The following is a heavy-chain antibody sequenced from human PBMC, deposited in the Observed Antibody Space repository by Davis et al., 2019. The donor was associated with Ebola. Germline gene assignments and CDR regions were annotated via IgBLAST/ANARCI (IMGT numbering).Heavy chain of an antibody. D-gene: IGHD3-3*01. CDR3: ATPRITIFGVVIVAPYGMDV. J-gene: IGHJ6*02. Sequence: ASVKVSCKASGYTFTSYAISWVRQAPGQGLEWMGWISAYNGNTNYAQKLQGRVTMTTDTSTSTAYMEPSSLRSEDTAVYYCATPRITIFGVVIVAPYGMDVWGQGTTVTVSS. CDR1: GYTFTSYA. CDR2: ISAYNGNT. V-gene: IGHV1-18*01.